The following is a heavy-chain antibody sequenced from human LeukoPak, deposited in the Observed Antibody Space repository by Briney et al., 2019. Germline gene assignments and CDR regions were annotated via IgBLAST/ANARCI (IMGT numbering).Heavy chain of an antibody. D-gene: IGHD6-13*01. Sequence: RGSLRLSCAASGFTFSSYSMNWVRQAPGKGLEWVSSISSSSYIYYADSVKGRFTISRDNAKNSLYLQMNSLRAEDTAVYYCARDGYSSSWYHGWGQGTLVTVSS. CDR1: GFTFSSYS. J-gene: IGHJ4*02. CDR2: ISSSSYI. CDR3: ARDGYSSSWYHG. V-gene: IGHV3-21*01.